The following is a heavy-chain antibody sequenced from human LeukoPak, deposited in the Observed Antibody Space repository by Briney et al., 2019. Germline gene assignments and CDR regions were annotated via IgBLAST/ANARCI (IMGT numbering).Heavy chain of an antibody. CDR3: ARALYSSGYYY. V-gene: IGHV3-21*01. D-gene: IGHD3-22*01. CDR2: ISSSSSYI. J-gene: IGHJ4*02. Sequence: GGPLRLSCAASGFTFSSYSMTWVRQAAGNGLEWVSSISSSSSYIYYADSVKGRFTISRDNAKNSLYLQMNSLRAEDTAVYYCARALYSSGYYYWGQGTLVTVSS. CDR1: GFTFSSYS.